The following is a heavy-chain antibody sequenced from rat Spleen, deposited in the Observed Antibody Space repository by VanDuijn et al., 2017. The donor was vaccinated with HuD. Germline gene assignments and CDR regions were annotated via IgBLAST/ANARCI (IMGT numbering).Heavy chain of an antibody. J-gene: IGHJ2*01. Sequence: QVQLKESGPGLVQPSQTLSLTCTVSGLSLTSNSVSWIRQPPGKGLEWMGRMRYNGDTSYNSALKSRLSISRDTSKSQVFLKMNSLQTEDTAMYFCARGGTIAAIFDYWGQGVMVTVSS. CDR1: GLSLTSNS. D-gene: IGHD1-2*01. V-gene: IGHV2-47*01. CDR2: MRYNGDT. CDR3: ARGGTIAAIFDY.